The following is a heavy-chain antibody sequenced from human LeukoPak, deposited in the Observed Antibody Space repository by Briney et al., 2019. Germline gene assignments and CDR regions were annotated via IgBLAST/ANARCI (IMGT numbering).Heavy chain of an antibody. CDR3: AKERRRVDTSMIRSYFFDS. D-gene: IGHD3-16*01. V-gene: IGHV3-23*01. CDR2: ITGDGVTT. Sequence: GGSLRLSCAASGFTFSSSAMSWVRQAPSKGLEWLSSITGDGVTTYYADSVKGRFTISRDNSKNILFLQMNSLRAEDSASYFCAKERRRVDTSMIRSYFFDSWGQGTPVTVSS. J-gene: IGHJ4*02. CDR1: GFTFSSSA.